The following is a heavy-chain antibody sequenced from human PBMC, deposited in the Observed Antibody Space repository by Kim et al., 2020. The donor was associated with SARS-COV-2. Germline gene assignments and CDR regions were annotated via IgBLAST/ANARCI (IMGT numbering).Heavy chain of an antibody. CDR2: IYPGDSDT. CDR1: GYSFTNYW. CDR3: ARRGRGWLHPFDY. D-gene: IGHD5-12*01. V-gene: IGHV5-51*01. Sequence: GESLKISCKGSGYSFTNYWIGWVRQMPGKGLEWMGIIYPGDSDTRYSPSFQGQVAISVDKSISTAYLQWSSLKASDTAMYYCARRGRGWLHPFDYWGQGVLVIVSS. J-gene: IGHJ4*02.